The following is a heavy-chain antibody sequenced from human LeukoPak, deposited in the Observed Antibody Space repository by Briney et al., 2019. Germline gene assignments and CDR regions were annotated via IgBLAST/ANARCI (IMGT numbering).Heavy chain of an antibody. D-gene: IGHD3-16*01. CDR1: GFTFDDYA. V-gene: IGHV3-9*01. CDR3: AKDRDDYVWGSYLGAFDI. Sequence: GGSLRLSCAASGFTFDDYAMHWVRQAPGKGLEWVSGISWNSGSIGYADSVKGRFTISRDNSKNTLYLQMNSLRAEDTAVFYCAKDRDDYVWGSYLGAFDIWGQGTMVTVSS. J-gene: IGHJ3*02. CDR2: ISWNSGSI.